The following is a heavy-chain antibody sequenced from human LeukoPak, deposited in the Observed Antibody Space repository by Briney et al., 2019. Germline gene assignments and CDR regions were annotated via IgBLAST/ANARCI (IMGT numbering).Heavy chain of an antibody. Sequence: SETLSLTCAVYGGSFSGYYWSWIRQPPGKGLEWIGEINHSGSTNYNPSLKSRVTISVDTSKNQFSLKLSSVTAADTAVYYCARDFLPYRATVAPIDYWGQGTLVTVSS. CDR3: ARDFLPYRATVAPIDY. CDR1: GGSFSGYY. D-gene: IGHD6-19*01. CDR2: INHSGST. J-gene: IGHJ4*02. V-gene: IGHV4-34*01.